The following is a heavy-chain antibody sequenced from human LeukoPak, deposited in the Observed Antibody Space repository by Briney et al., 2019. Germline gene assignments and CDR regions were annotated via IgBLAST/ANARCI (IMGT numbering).Heavy chain of an antibody. D-gene: IGHD6-13*01. CDR2: IRYNGGNK. CDR3: AKDSKRENLWQQLAY. Sequence: GGSLRLSCAASGFTFSSYDMHWVRQAPGKGLEWVAFIRYNGGNKYYTDSVKGRFTISRDNSKNTLYLQMNSLRVEDTAVYYCAKDSKRENLWQQLAYWGQGTLVTVSS. J-gene: IGHJ4*02. CDR1: GFTFSSYD. V-gene: IGHV3-30*02.